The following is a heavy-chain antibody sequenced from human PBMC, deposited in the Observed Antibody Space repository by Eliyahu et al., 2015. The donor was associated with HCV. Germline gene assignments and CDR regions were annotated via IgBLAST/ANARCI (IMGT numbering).Heavy chain of an antibody. J-gene: IGHJ4*02. V-gene: IGHV4-4*07. D-gene: IGHD6-19*01. CDR2: IYTSGST. Sequence: QVQLQESGPGLVKPSETLSLTCTXXGGSISSYYWSWIRQPAGKGLEWIGRIYTSGSTNYNPSLKSRVTMSVDTSKNQFSLNLSSVTAADTAVYYCARDHSSGWYVYFDYWGQGTLVTVSS. CDR3: ARDHSSGWYVYFDY. CDR1: GGSISSYY.